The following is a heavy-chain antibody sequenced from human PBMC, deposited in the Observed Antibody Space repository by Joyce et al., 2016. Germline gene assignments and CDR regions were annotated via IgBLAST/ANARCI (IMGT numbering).Heavy chain of an antibody. Sequence: EVQLVESGGGFLKPGGSLRFSCVVSGVPPKNAWKSWVRQTRGKGLEWGGRIKRRGDGGTTDYAAPVRGRCTISRDDSRNILFLRMNNLKTEYTAVYFCTADFLSPAWGQGTLVTVSS. CDR1: GVPPKNAW. CDR2: IKRRGDGGTT. CDR3: TADFLSPA. J-gene: IGHJ5*02. V-gene: IGHV3-15*01.